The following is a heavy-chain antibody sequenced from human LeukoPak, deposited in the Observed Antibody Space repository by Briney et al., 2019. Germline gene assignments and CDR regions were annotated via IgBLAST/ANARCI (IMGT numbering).Heavy chain of an antibody. CDR1: GFTFSDYW. V-gene: IGHV3-74*01. Sequence: PGGSLRLSCAASGFTFSDYWMHWVHQAPGKGLVWVSRINRDGGGTTYADSVKGRFTISRDNAKNTLYLQMNSLRAEDTAVYFCARVAYGDYGVFDYWGQGTLVTVSS. CDR2: INRDGGGT. D-gene: IGHD4-17*01. CDR3: ARVAYGDYGVFDY. J-gene: IGHJ4*02.